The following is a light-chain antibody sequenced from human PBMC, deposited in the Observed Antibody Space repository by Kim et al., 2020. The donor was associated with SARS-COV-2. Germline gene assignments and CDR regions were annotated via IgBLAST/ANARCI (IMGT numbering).Light chain of an antibody. CDR3: QQYNHYST. Sequence: SAAGGDRVVITCRASQSLSGWWSWYQQKPGKGLKLVIYKTSRLEIGVPSRFSGSGSETEFTLTISSLQPDDFATYYCQQYNHYSTFGQGTKVDIK. CDR2: KTS. V-gene: IGKV1-5*03. CDR1: QSLSGW. J-gene: IGKJ1*01.